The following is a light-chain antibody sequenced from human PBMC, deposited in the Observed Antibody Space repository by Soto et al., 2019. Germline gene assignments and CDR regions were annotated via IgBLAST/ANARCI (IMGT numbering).Light chain of an antibody. J-gene: IGLJ1*01. V-gene: IGLV2-14*01. CDR2: EVT. CDR1: RSDVGAYNY. Sequence: QSVLTQPASVSGSPGQSIAISCTGTRSDVGAYNYVSWYQQHPGKAPKLMISEVTNRPSGVSDRFSGSKSGNTASLTISGLQAEDEAVYYCSSFTSRFTFVFGTGTKLTVL. CDR3: SSFTSRFTFV.